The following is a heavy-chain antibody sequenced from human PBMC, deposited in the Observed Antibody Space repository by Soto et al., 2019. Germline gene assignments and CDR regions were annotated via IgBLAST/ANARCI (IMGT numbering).Heavy chain of an antibody. J-gene: IGHJ3*02. V-gene: IGHV3-30-3*01. CDR3: AREHIVLMVDQGNAFDI. D-gene: IGHD2-8*01. CDR2: ISYDGSNK. Sequence: QVQLVESGGGVVQPGRSLRLSCAASGFTFSSYAMHWVRQAPGKGLEWVAVISYDGSNKYYADSVKGRFTISRDNSKNTLYLQTNSLRAEDTAVYYCAREHIVLMVDQGNAFDIWGQGTMVTVSS. CDR1: GFTFSSYA.